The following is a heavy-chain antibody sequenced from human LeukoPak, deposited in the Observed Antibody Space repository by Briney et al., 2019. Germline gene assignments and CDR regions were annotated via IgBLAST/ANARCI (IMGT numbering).Heavy chain of an antibody. CDR1: GFTVSSNY. V-gene: IGHV3-66*01. CDR3: ARAGQYSNHYSHYYGMDV. D-gene: IGHD4-11*01. J-gene: IGHJ6*02. CDR2: IYSGGST. Sequence: GGSLRLSCAASGFTVSSNYMSWVRQAPGKGLEWVSVIYSGGSTYYADSVKGRFTISRDNSKNTLYLQMNSLRAEDTAVYYCARAGQYSNHYSHYYGMDVWGQGTTVTVSS.